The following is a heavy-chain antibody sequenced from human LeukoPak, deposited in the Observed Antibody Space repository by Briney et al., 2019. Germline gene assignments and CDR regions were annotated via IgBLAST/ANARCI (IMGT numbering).Heavy chain of an antibody. V-gene: IGHV3-21*01. Sequence: SGGSLRLSCAASGFTFSSYSMNWVRQAPGKGLEWVSSISSSSSYIYYADSVKGRFTISRDNAKNSLYLQMNSLRAEDTAVYYCARDRGIVGATIWFDPWGQGTLVNVSS. CDR1: GFTFSSYS. J-gene: IGHJ5*02. CDR3: ARDRGIVGATIWFDP. D-gene: IGHD1-26*01. CDR2: ISSSSSYI.